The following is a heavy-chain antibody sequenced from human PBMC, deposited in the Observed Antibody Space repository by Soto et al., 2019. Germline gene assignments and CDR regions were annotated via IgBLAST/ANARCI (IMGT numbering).Heavy chain of an antibody. V-gene: IGHV5-51*01. CDR3: VRSGTSSGRFSDY. CDR2: IYPSDSDI. CDR1: GYTFTIYW. D-gene: IGHD2-15*01. J-gene: IGHJ4*02. Sequence: PGESLKISCKGSGYTFTIYWIGWVRQMPGGGLEWMGVIYPSDSDIRYSPSFQGKVTISADKSITTAYLQWSSLKAADTAMYYCVRSGTSSGRFSDYWGQGTLVTVSS.